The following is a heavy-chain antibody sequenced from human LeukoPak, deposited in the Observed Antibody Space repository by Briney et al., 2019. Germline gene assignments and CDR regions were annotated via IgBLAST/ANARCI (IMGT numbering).Heavy chain of an antibody. CDR1: GYTFTSYG. V-gene: IGHV1-69*05. Sequence: SVKVSCKASGYTFTSYGISWVRQAPGQGLEWMGGIIPIFGTANYAQKFQGRVTITTDESTSTAYMELSSLRSEDTAVYYCARGGGIAAAGILYFDYWGQGTLVTVSS. CDR2: IIPIFGTA. CDR3: ARGGGIAAAGILYFDY. D-gene: IGHD6-13*01. J-gene: IGHJ4*02.